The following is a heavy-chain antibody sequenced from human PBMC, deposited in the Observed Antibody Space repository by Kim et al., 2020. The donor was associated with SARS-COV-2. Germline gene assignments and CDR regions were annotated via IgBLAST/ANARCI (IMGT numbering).Heavy chain of an antibody. D-gene: IGHD3-10*01. V-gene: IGHV3-33*06. J-gene: IGHJ4*02. CDR3: AKGVYGSGSPLDY. Sequence: GRSLRLSCAASGFTFSNYGMHWVRQAPGKGLEWVAFIWYDGSKKYYADSAKGRFTISRDNSKNTLYLQMNSLRAEDTAVYYCAKGVYGSGSPLDYWGQGTLVTVSS. CDR2: IWYDGSKK. CDR1: GFTFSNYG.